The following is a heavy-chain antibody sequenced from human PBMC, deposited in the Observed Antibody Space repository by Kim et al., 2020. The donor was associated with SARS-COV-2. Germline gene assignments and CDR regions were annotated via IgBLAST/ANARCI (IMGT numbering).Heavy chain of an antibody. CDR3: ARDRVEFGTTGNHGYFDY. CDR2: ISYDGSNK. J-gene: IGHJ4*02. D-gene: IGHD4-17*01. Sequence: GGSLRLSCAASGFTFSSYAMHWVRQAPGKGLDWVAVISYDGSNKYYVDSVKGRFTISRDNSKNTLYLQMNSLRAEDTAVYYCARDRVEFGTTGNHGYFDYWGQGTLVTVSS. V-gene: IGHV3-30*04. CDR1: GFTFSSYA.